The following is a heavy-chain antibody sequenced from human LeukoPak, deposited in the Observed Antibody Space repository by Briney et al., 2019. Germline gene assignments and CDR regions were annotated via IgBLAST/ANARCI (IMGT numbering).Heavy chain of an antibody. CDR1: GYTFTTYW. V-gene: IGHV5-51*01. CDR3: ARPSSSFYGAFDI. Sequence: GESLKISFEGFGYTFTTYWIAWVRPVPGKGLAWMGIIYPGDSDTRYSPSFQGQVTISADKSISTAYLQWSSLKASDTAIYYCARPSSSFYGAFDIWGQGTVVTVSS. J-gene: IGHJ3*02. CDR2: IYPGDSDT. D-gene: IGHD6-13*01.